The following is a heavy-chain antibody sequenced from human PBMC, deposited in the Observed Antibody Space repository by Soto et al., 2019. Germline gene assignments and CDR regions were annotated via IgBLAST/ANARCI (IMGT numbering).Heavy chain of an antibody. D-gene: IGHD6-6*01. CDR3: ARGIAARGAWFDP. CDR1: GGSISSYY. V-gene: IGHV4-59*01. CDR2: IYSSGST. Sequence: SETLSLTCTVSGGSISSYYWSWIRQPPGKGLEWIGYIYSSGSTNYNPSHKSRVTISVDTSKNQFSLKLSSVTAADTAVYYCARGIAARGAWFDPWGQGTLVTVS. J-gene: IGHJ5*02.